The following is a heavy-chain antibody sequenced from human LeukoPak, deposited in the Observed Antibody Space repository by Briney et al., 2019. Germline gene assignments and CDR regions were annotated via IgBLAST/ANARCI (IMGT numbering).Heavy chain of an antibody. J-gene: IGHJ4*02. V-gene: IGHV1-69*06. Sequence: SVNLSRTGSVATFTSNTISWGRHPPAQGLGRVGVIIPIFGGANNAHTYHGRVTITADTSTSTAYMELRSLRSDDTAVYYCARVQGSFTIFGVALSSYFDYWGQGTLVTVSS. CDR3: ARVQGSFTIFGVALSSYFDY. D-gene: IGHD3-3*01. CDR2: IIPIFGGA. CDR1: VATFTSNT.